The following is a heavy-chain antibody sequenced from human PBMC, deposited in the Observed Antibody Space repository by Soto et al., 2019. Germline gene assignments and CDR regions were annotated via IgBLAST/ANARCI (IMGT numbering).Heavy chain of an antibody. CDR3: ERIRSHYFMDV. Sequence: PSETLSLTCSVSGGSISGLYWSWVRRPPGRGLEWIGWIYYSGTTNYNPSLKSRVTISVDTSRNQFSLKLSSVTAADTAIYYCERIRSHYFMDVWGKGTTVTVSS. J-gene: IGHJ6*03. CDR1: GGSISGLY. CDR2: IYYSGTT. V-gene: IGHV4-59*08. D-gene: IGHD1-26*01.